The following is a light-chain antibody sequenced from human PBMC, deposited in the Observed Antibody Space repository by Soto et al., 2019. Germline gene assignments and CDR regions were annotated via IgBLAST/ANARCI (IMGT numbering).Light chain of an antibody. Sequence: DIQMTQSPSTLSGSVGDRVTITCRASQTSSSWLAWYQQKPGKAPKLLIYKASTLKSGVPSRFSGSGSGTEFALTISSVQPDDFATYYCQHYNSYSEAFGQVTKVDIK. CDR3: QHYNSYSEA. V-gene: IGKV1-5*03. J-gene: IGKJ1*01. CDR2: KAS. CDR1: QTSSSW.